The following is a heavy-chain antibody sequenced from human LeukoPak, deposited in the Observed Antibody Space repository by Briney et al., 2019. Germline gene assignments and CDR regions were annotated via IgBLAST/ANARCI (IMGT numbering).Heavy chain of an antibody. J-gene: IGHJ4*02. CDR3: ARGTAWGYYGSGSYYY. V-gene: IGHV4-34*01. CDR1: GGSFSGYY. CDR2: INHSGST. D-gene: IGHD3-10*01. Sequence: PSETLSLTCAVYGGSFSGYYWSWIRQPPGKGLEWIGEINHSGSTNYNPSLKSRVTISVDTSKNQFSLKLSSVTAAETAVYYCARGTAWGYYGSGSYYYWGQGTLVTVSS.